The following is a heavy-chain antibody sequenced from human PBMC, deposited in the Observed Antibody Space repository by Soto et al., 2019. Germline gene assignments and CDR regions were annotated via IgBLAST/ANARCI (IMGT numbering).Heavy chain of an antibody. V-gene: IGHV1-46*01. J-gene: IGHJ4*02. CDR2: ISLYHHST. CDR1: GYPFTDYF. CDR3: ARELYSCGGDCPYYMDY. D-gene: IGHD2-21*02. Sequence: QAQLVQSGAEVKKPGASVRVSCKTSGYPFTDYFIHWVRQAPGQGLEWMGIISLYHHSTSYAHKFQGRLTVTADTSTTTVYMDLSSLTSEDSSVYWCARELYSCGGDCPYYMDYWGQGTLVTVSS.